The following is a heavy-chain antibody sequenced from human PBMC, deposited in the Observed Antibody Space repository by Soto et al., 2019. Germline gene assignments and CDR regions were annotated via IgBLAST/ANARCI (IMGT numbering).Heavy chain of an antibody. CDR2: INAGNGNT. CDR1: GYTFTSYA. J-gene: IGHJ4*02. D-gene: IGHD1-26*01. CDR3: ARPQTGLANSGSYQY. V-gene: IGHV1-3*01. Sequence: ASVKVSCKASGYTFTSYAMHWVRQAPGQRLEWMGWINAGNGNTKYSQKFQGRVTITRDTSASTAYMELSSLRSEDTAVYYCARPQTGLANSGSYQYWGQGTLVTVSS.